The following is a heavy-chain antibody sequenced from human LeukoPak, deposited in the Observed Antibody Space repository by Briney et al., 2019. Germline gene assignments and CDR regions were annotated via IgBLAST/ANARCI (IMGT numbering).Heavy chain of an antibody. V-gene: IGHV4-39*07. CDR3: ARAHSWLRFLYYYMDV. Sequence: SETLSLTCTVSGDSISRNDYYWGWIRQPPGKGLEWIGTIYYSGSAYYSPSLKSRVTISVDTSKTQFSLKLSSVTDADTAVYYCARAHSWLRFLYYYMDVWGEGTTVPVSS. J-gene: IGHJ6*03. CDR2: IYYSGSA. CDR1: GDSISRNDYY. D-gene: IGHD5-12*01.